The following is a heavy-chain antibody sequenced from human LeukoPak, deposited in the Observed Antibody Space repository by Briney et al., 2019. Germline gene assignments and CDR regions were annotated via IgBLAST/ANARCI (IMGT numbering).Heavy chain of an antibody. Sequence: PGGSLRLSWAASGFTFTFSTSGMHWVRQAPGKGLEWVAFIQYDDSEKSYADSVKGRCTTSRDNSKNTVYLQMNSLRVEDTAVYYCAREGGTVEIGGFDYWGQGTLVTVSS. J-gene: IGHJ4*02. V-gene: IGHV3-30*02. CDR2: IQYDDSEK. CDR1: GFTFTFSTSG. CDR3: AREGGTVEIGGFDY. D-gene: IGHD1-7*01.